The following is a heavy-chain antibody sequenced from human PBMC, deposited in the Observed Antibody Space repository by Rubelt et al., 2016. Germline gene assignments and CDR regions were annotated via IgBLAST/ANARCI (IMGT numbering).Heavy chain of an antibody. D-gene: IGHD2/OR15-2a*01. V-gene: IGHV3-7*04. CDR2: INQDGGER. Sequence: GGGVVQPGRSLRLSCAASGFTFSSYVMHWVRQAPGKGLEWVANINQDGGERYYVDSVKGRFTISRDNAKNSLYLQMDTLRVEDTAVYYCARVAEDVITDYMDVWGKGTTVTVSS. CDR1: GFTFSSYV. CDR3: ARVAEDVITDYMDV. J-gene: IGHJ6*03.